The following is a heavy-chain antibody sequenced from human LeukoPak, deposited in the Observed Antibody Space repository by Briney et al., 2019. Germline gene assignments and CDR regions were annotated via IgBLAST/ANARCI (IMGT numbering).Heavy chain of an antibody. CDR3: ASENERPDAFDI. J-gene: IGHJ3*02. CDR2: ISSSGTII. V-gene: IGHV3-48*03. Sequence: GGSLRLSCTASGFTFSSYEMNWVRQAPGKGLEWVSHISSSGTIIYYADSVKGRFTISRDNAKNTLYLQMSGLRAEDTAVYYCASENERPDAFDIWGQGTMVTVSS. CDR1: GFTFSSYE.